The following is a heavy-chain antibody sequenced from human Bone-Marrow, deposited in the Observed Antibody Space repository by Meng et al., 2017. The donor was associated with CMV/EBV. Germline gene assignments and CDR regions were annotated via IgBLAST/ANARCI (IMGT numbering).Heavy chain of an antibody. J-gene: IGHJ4*02. V-gene: IGHV3-33*06. D-gene: IGHD5-24*01. CDR1: GFTFRRYW. CDR3: AKDSAGMATIYYFDY. CDR2: IWYDGSNK. Sequence: GESLKIPCAAPGFTFRRYWMHWVRQAPGKGLEWVAVIWYDGSNKYYADSVKGRFTISRDNSKNTLYLQMNSLRAEDTAVYYCAKDSAGMATIYYFDYWGQGTLVTVSS.